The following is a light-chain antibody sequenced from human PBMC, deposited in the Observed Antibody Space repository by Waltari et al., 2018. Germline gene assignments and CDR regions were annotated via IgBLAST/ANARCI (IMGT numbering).Light chain of an antibody. Sequence: QSALTQPASVSGSPGQSITISCTGTSNDVGGYGYVSWYQQYPGRAPKLIIYEVSYRPSGIATRFSGSKSGNTASLTISGLQADDEADYYCSSHTSTVPQVFGTGTRVTV. V-gene: IGLV2-14*01. CDR1: SNDVGGYGY. J-gene: IGLJ1*01. CDR3: SSHTSTVPQV. CDR2: EVS.